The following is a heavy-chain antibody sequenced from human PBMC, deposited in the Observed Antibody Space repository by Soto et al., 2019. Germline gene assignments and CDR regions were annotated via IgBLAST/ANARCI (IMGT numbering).Heavy chain of an antibody. J-gene: IGHJ5*02. Sequence: EVQLLESGGGLVQTGGSLRLSCAASGFTFSSYAMSWVRQAPGKGLEWVSGINDGGGSTYYADSVKGRFTISRDNSKNPLYLQVNRLRAEDKALYYWAKGGGIIAWNWFDPWGQGTLVTVSS. D-gene: IGHD2-15*01. CDR3: AKGGGIIAWNWFDP. V-gene: IGHV3-23*01. CDR2: INDGGGST. CDR1: GFTFSSYA.